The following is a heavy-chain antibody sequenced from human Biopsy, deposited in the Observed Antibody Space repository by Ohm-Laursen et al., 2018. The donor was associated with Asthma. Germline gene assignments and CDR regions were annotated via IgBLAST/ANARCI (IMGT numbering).Heavy chain of an antibody. CDR1: GFTFSTYG. CDR2: ISYDGTNK. D-gene: IGHD1-20*01. Sequence: SLRLSCTASGFTFSTYGMHWVRQAPGKGLEWVAVISYDGTNKDYADSVKGRFTFSRDNSQNTLSLEMNSLRVEDTAVYYCARDLRSDNWNPWGMDVWGLGTTVTVAS. V-gene: IGHV3-30*03. CDR3: ARDLRSDNWNPWGMDV. J-gene: IGHJ6*02.